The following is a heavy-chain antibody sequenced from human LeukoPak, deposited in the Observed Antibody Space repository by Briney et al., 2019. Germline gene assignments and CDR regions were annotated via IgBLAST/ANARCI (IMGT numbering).Heavy chain of an antibody. Sequence: GGSLRLSCAASGFTFSSYEMNWVRQAPGKGLEWVSYISSSGSTIYYADSVKGRFTISRDNAKNSLYLQMNSLRAEDTAVYYCAKRRDGYNYFDYWGQGTLVTVSS. CDR3: AKRRDGYNYFDY. CDR1: GFTFSSYE. D-gene: IGHD5-24*01. J-gene: IGHJ4*02. CDR2: ISSSGSTI. V-gene: IGHV3-48*03.